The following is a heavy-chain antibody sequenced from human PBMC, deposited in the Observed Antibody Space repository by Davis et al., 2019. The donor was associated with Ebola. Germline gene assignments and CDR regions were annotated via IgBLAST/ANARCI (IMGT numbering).Heavy chain of an antibody. D-gene: IGHD3-22*01. CDR3: ARGGYYDSSGYSHEAFDI. Sequence: GESLKISCAASGFTFSDYYMSWIRQAPGKGLEWVSYITSSGNTMYYADSVKGRFTISRDNAKNSLYLQMNSLSAEDTAVYHCARGGYYDSSGYSHEAFDIWGQGTMVTVSS. CDR2: ITSSGNTM. J-gene: IGHJ3*02. CDR1: GFTFSDYY. V-gene: IGHV3-11*04.